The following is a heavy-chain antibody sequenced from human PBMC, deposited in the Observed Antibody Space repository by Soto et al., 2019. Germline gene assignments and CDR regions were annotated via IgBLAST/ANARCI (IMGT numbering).Heavy chain of an antibody. Sequence: GGSLRLSCAASGFIFSTYAMNWVRQAPGKGLECVSAISNTGGSTFYAESVRGRFTISRDNSINTLYLQMTSLRTEDTAVYYCAHPRGYGVFDAVDIWGQGTMVTVSS. CDR2: ISNTGGST. D-gene: IGHD4-17*01. CDR1: GFIFSTYA. CDR3: AHPRGYGVFDAVDI. J-gene: IGHJ3*02. V-gene: IGHV3-23*01.